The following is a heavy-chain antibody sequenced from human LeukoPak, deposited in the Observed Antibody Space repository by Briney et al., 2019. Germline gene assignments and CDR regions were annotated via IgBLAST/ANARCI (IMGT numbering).Heavy chain of an antibody. CDR1: GLTFSSYA. CDR3: AKGPYGSLALDDYYYYGMDV. CDR2: ISGSGGGT. V-gene: IGHV3-23*01. Sequence: GGSLRLSCAASGLTFSSYAMNWVRQAPGKGLEWVSAISGSGGGTYYADSVKGRFTISRDNSKNTLYLQMNSLGVEDTAIYYCAKGPYGSLALDDYYYYGMDVWGQGTTVTVSS. D-gene: IGHD3-3*01. J-gene: IGHJ6*02.